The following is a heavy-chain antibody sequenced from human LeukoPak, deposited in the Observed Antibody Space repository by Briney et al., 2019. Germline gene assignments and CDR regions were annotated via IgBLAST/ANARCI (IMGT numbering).Heavy chain of an antibody. D-gene: IGHD2-2*01. CDR2: INTDGSTT. J-gene: IGHJ4*02. CDR1: GFTFSNYW. V-gene: IGHV3-74*01. Sequence: GGSLRLSCAASGFTFSNYWMHWDRQAPGRGLVWVSRINTDGSTTTYADSVKGRFTISRDNAKNSLYLQMNSLRAEDTAVYYCARVDDIVVVPAANDYWGQGTLATVSS. CDR3: ARVDDIVVVPAANDY.